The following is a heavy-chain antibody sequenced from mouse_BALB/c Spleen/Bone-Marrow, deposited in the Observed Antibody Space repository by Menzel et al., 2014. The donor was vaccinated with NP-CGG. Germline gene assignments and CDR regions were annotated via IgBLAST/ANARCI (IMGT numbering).Heavy chain of an antibody. Sequence: DVKLQESGGGLVQPGGSLRLSCATSGFTFTDYYMNWVRQPPGKALEWLGFIRNKANGYITEYSVSVKGRFTISRDNSESIHYHQMNTLRAEDSATYYCERDIRLGYGMDYWGQGTSVTVSS. CDR3: ERDIRLGYGMDY. CDR1: GFTFTDYY. V-gene: IGHV7-3*02. J-gene: IGHJ4*01. D-gene: IGHD3-2*02. CDR2: IRNKANGYIT.